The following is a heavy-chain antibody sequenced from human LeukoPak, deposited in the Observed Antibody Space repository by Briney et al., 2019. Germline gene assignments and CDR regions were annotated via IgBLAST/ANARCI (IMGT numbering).Heavy chain of an antibody. CDR1: GYTFTGYY. Sequence: EASVNVSCKASGYTFTGYYMHWVRQAPGQGLEWMGWINPNSGGTNYAQKFQGRVTMTRDTSISTAYMELSSLRSDDTAVYYCARELAAAGTYNWFDPWGQGTLVTVSS. V-gene: IGHV1-2*02. CDR3: ARELAAAGTYNWFDP. D-gene: IGHD6-13*01. CDR2: INPNSGGT. J-gene: IGHJ5*02.